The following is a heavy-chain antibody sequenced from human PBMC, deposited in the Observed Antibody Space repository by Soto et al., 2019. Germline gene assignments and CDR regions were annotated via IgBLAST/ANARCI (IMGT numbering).Heavy chain of an antibody. CDR3: ASVREGYNLAVLDS. J-gene: IGHJ4*02. CDR1: GFTFSSYA. D-gene: IGHD5-12*01. V-gene: IGHV3-48*03. CDR2: ISSSGSTI. Sequence: EVQLVESGGGLVQPGGSLRLSCAASGFTFSSYAMNWVRQAPGKGLEWVSYISSSGSTIYYADSVKGRFTISSDNAKNSRYLQMNSLRDEDKAVYSCASVREGYNLAVLDSWGQGTLGTVSS.